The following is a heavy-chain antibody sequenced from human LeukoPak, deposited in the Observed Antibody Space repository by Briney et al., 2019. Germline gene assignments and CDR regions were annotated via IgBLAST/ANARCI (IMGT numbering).Heavy chain of an antibody. CDR1: GFTFSDYY. CDR2: ISSSGSTI. V-gene: IGHV3-11*01. D-gene: IGHD6-19*01. Sequence: NPGGSLRLSCAASGFTFSDYYMSWIRQAPGKGLEWVSYISSSGSTIYYADSVKGRFTISRDNAKNSLYLQMNSLRAEDTAVYYCARESRVAVAGFDYWGQGTLVTVSS. J-gene: IGHJ4*02. CDR3: ARESRVAVAGFDY.